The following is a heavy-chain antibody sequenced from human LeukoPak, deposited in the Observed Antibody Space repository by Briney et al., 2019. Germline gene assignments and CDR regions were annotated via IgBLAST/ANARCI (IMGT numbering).Heavy chain of an antibody. J-gene: IGHJ3*02. CDR3: ARDSPFCSSTSCYSEDAFDI. CDR1: GGTFSSYA. V-gene: IGHV1-18*01. CDR2: ISAYNGNT. Sequence: ASVKVSCKASGGTFSSYAISWVRQAPGQGLEWMGWISAYNGNTNYAQKLQGRVTMTTDTSTSTAYMELRSLRSDDTAVYYCARDSPFCSSTSCYSEDAFDIWGQGTMVTVSS. D-gene: IGHD2-2*02.